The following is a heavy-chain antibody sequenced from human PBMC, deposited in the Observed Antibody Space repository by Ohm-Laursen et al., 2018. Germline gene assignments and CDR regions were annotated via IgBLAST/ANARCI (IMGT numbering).Heavy chain of an antibody. D-gene: IGHD6-19*01. CDR2: FHYGAST. V-gene: IGHV4-39*07. CDR1: GGSISSCSCY. CDR3: ARGFSGWWGRIDY. J-gene: IGHJ4*02. Sequence: SETLSLTWPVSGGSISSCSCYWGWIRQSPGKGLEWIGSFHYGASTLYNPSLMSRVTISVDTSKNQFSLKLSSVTAADTAVYYCARGFSGWWGRIDYWGQGILVTVSS.